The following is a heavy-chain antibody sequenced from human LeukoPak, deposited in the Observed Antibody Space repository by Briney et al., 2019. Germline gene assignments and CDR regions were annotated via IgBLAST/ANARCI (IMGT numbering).Heavy chain of an antibody. Sequence: GGSLRLSCAASGFSVNSIYMNWVRQAPGKGPEWVSVIYSDGSIYYADSEEGRFTISRDNSKNTLYLQMNTLRAEDTAVYYCARGGGSETSGGTGFFDLWGRGTLVTVSS. CDR3: ARGGGSETSGGTGFFDL. J-gene: IGHJ2*01. V-gene: IGHV3-53*01. CDR1: GFSVNSIY. D-gene: IGHD3/OR15-3a*01. CDR2: IYSDGSI.